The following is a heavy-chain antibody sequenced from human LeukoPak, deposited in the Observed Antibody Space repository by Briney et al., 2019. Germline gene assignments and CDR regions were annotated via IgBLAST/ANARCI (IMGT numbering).Heavy chain of an antibody. CDR2: IYYSGST. J-gene: IGHJ4*02. CDR1: GGSISSSSYY. CDR3: ARAGYDSSGYYYDY. D-gene: IGHD3-22*01. V-gene: IGHV4-39*07. Sequence: PSETLSLTCTVSGGSISSSSYYWGWIRQPPGKGLEWIGSIYYSGSTYYNPSLKSQVTISVDTSKNQFSLKLSSVTAADTAVYYCARAGYDSSGYYYDYWGQGTLVTVSS.